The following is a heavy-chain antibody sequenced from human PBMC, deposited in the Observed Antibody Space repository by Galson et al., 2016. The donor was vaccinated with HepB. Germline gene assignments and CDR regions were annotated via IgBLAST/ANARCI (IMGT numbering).Heavy chain of an antibody. CDR3: ARQPGYFKPLSLTYFDF. V-gene: IGHV4-39*01. CDR2: VYYSGST. D-gene: IGHD2/OR15-2a*01. J-gene: IGHJ4*02. CDR1: GDSVRSSTFH. Sequence: SETLSLTCFVSGDSVRSSTFHWAWIRQPPGKGLEWIGSVYYSGSTDYSPSLKTRITVSVDTSKNQFSLRLRSVTAADTAVYYCARQPGYFKPLSLTYFDFWGQGMLVTASS.